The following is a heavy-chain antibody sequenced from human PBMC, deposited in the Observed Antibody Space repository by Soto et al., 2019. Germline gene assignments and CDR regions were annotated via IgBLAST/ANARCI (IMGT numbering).Heavy chain of an antibody. J-gene: IGHJ6*02. CDR1: GGSISSGDYY. CDR3: ASVLLWFGEYYGMDV. V-gene: IGHV4-30-4*01. D-gene: IGHD3-10*01. CDR2: IYYSGST. Sequence: TLSLTCTVSGGSISSGDYYWSWIRQPPGKGLEWIGYIYYSGSTYYNPSLKSRVTISVDTSKNQFSLKLSSVTAADTAVYYCASVLLWFGEYYGMDVWGQGTTVTVSS.